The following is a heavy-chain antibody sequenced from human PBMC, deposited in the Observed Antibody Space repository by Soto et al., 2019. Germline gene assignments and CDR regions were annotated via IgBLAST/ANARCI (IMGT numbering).Heavy chain of an antibody. Sequence: GGSLRLSCAASGFSFTSFVMSWVRQAPGKGLEWVSSIDGSGATTYYADSVKGRFTVSKDNSRTTLYLQMNSLRAEDTATYYCAEGGDFDYWGRGALVTVSS. J-gene: IGHJ4*02. CDR2: IDGSGATT. V-gene: IGHV3-23*01. CDR3: AEGGDFDY. D-gene: IGHD2-15*01. CDR1: GFSFTSFV.